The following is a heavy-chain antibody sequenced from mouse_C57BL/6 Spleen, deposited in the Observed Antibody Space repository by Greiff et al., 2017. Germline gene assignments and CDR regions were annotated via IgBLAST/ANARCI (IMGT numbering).Heavy chain of an antibody. J-gene: IGHJ2*01. CDR1: GYTFTSYW. Sequence: QVQLQQPGAELVKPGASVKLSCKASGYTFTSYWMHWVKQRPGQGLEWIGMIHPNSGSTNYNEKFKSKATLTVDKSSSTAYMQLSSLTSEDSAVYYCARVASSYGSSSYWGQGTTLTVSS. V-gene: IGHV1-64*01. D-gene: IGHD1-1*01. CDR2: IHPNSGST. CDR3: ARVASSYGSSSY.